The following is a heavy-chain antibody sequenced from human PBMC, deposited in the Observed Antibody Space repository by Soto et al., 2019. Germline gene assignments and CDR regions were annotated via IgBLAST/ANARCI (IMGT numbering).Heavy chain of an antibody. CDR1: GGSFSGYY. CDR2: INHSGST. D-gene: IGHD4-17*01. J-gene: IGHJ4*02. V-gene: IGHV4-34*01. CDR3: ARGIYGDYVSY. Sequence: PSETLSLTCAVYGGSFSGYYWSWIRQPPGKGLEWIGEINHSGSTNYNPSLKSRVTISVDTSKDQFSLKLSSVTAADTAVYYCARGIYGDYVSYWGQGTLVTVSS.